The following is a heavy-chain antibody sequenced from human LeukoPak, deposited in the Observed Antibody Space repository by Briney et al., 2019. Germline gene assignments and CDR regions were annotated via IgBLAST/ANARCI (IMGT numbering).Heavy chain of an antibody. CDR2: IYHSGST. Sequence: PSETLSLTCTVSGGSISSSPYYWGWIRQPPGKGPEWIGSIYHSGSTYYNPSLKSRVTISVDTSKNQLSVKLNSVTAADTAVYYCARPGGSYANYFDYWGQGTLVTVSS. D-gene: IGHD1-26*01. J-gene: IGHJ4*02. V-gene: IGHV4-39*01. CDR3: ARPGGSYANYFDY. CDR1: GGSISSSPYY.